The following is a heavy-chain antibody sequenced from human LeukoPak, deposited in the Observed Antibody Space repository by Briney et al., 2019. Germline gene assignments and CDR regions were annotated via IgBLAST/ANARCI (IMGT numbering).Heavy chain of an antibody. V-gene: IGHV4-39*01. J-gene: IGHJ5*02. D-gene: IGHD3-3*01. CDR1: GGYISSSSYY. CDR3: ARRGNYDFWSGSTPGRGGFDP. CDR2: IYYSGST. Sequence: SETLSLNCTVSGGYISSSSYYWGWIRQPPGKGLEWFGSIYYSGSTYYNPSLKSRVTISVDTSKNQFSLKLSSVTAADTAVYYCARRGNYDFWSGSTPGRGGFDPWGQGTLVTVSS.